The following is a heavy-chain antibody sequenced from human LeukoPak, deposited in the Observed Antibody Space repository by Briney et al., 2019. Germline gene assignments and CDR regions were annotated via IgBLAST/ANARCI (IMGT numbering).Heavy chain of an antibody. Sequence: GGSLRLSCEVSGITVSDKYMSWVRQAPGKGLEWVGRIKSKTDGGTTDYAAPVKGRFTISRDDSKNTLYLQMNSLKTEDTAVYYCTTSGGFDPWGQGTLVTVSS. CDR1: GITVSDKY. CDR2: IKSKTDGGTT. CDR3: TTSGGFDP. V-gene: IGHV3-15*01. J-gene: IGHJ5*02. D-gene: IGHD3-10*01.